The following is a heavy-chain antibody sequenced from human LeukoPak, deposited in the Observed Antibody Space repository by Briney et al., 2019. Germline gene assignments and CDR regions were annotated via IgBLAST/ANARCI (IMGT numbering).Heavy chain of an antibody. CDR3: AAYYASGAPSH. D-gene: IGHD3-10*01. CDR2: FDSEDSET. CDR1: GYTLTEFS. Sequence: GASVKVSCKISGYTLTEFSMHGVRQALGKGLEWMGGFDSEDSETTYAQKFQGRVTMTEDTSTDTAYMELSSLRSEDTATYYCAAYYASGAPSHWGQGTLVTVSS. V-gene: IGHV1-24*01. J-gene: IGHJ4*02.